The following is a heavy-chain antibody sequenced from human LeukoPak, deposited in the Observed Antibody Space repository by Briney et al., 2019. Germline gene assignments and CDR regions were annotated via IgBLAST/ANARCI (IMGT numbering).Heavy chain of an antibody. CDR2: INPNSGGT. CDR1: GYTFTGYY. J-gene: IGHJ4*02. Sequence: GASVKVSCKASGYTFTGYYMHWVRQAPGQGLEWMGWINPNSGGTNYAQKFQGRVTMTRDTSISTAYMELSRLRSDDTAVYYCARDIRDYGGNLPSDYWGQGTLVTVSS. D-gene: IGHD4-23*01. CDR3: ARDIRDYGGNLPSDY. V-gene: IGHV1-2*02.